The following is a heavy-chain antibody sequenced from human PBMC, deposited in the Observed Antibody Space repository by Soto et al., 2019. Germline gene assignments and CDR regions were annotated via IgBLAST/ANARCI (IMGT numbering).Heavy chain of an antibody. Sequence: QVQLQQWGAGLLKPSETLSLTCAVYGGSFSGYYWSWIRQPPGKGLEWIGEINHSGSTNYNPSLTSRVTISVDTSKNQFSLKLSSVTAADTAVYYCARVTRVQLERRINWFDPWGQGTLVTVSS. J-gene: IGHJ5*02. CDR1: GGSFSGYY. CDR2: INHSGST. D-gene: IGHD1-1*01. CDR3: ARVTRVQLERRINWFDP. V-gene: IGHV4-34*01.